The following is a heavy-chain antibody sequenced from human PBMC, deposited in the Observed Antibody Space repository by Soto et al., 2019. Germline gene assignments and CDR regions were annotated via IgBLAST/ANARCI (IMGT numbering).Heavy chain of an antibody. CDR1: GFTFSNYG. V-gene: IGHV3-33*01. CDR2: ILNDGSNR. CDR3: ARDDEYSGNGMDA. J-gene: IGHJ6*02. Sequence: QVQLVESGGGVVQPGRSLRLSCAASGFTFSNYGMHWVRQAPGKGLEWVAVILNDGSNRYHADSVKDRFTISRDKSKNMLYLERHSLRSEDTAVHYCARDDEYSGNGMDALGQGTTVTVS. D-gene: IGHD2-15*01.